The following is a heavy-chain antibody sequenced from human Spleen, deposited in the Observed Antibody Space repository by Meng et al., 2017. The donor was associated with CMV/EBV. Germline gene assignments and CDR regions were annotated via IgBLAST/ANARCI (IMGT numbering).Heavy chain of an antibody. CDR2: IIPIFGTA. D-gene: IGHD1-26*01. CDR1: GGTFSSYA. Sequence: SVKVSCTASGGTFSSYAISWVRQAPGQGLEWMGGIIPIFGTANYAQKFQGRVTITTDESTSTAYMELSSLRSEDTAVYYCARDGRGSGSYGVFDYWGQGTLVTVSS. J-gene: IGHJ4*02. V-gene: IGHV1-69*05. CDR3: ARDGRGSGSYGVFDY.